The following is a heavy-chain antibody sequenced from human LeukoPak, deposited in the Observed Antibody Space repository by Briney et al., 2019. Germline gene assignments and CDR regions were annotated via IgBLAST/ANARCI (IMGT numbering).Heavy chain of an antibody. V-gene: IGHV4-30-4*08. CDR3: ARDLTASDAFDI. Sequence: PSETLSLTCTVSGASISSGDYYWSWIRQPPGKGLEWIGYIYYSGSTYCNPSLKSRVTISVDTSKNQFSLRLSSVTAADTAVYYCARDLTASDAFDIWGQGTMVTVSS. J-gene: IGHJ3*02. CDR1: GASISSGDYY. CDR2: IYYSGST. D-gene: IGHD2-21*02.